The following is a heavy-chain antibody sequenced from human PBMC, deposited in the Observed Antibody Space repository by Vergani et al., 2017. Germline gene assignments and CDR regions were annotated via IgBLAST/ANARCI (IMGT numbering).Heavy chain of an antibody. CDR2: IYTSGST. CDR3: AIGRRNYGSGSYYAY. CDR1: GGSISSGSYY. V-gene: IGHV4-61*02. D-gene: IGHD3-10*01. J-gene: IGHJ4*02. Sequence: QVQLQESGPGLVKPSQTLSLTCTVSGGSISSGSYYWSWIRQPAGKGLEWIGRIYTSGSTNYNPSLKSRVTISVDTSKNQFSLKLSSVTAADTAVYYCAIGRRNYGSGSYYAYWGQGTLVTVSS.